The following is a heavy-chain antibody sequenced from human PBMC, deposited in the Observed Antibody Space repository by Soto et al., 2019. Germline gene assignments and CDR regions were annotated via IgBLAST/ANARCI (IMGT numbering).Heavy chain of an antibody. V-gene: IGHV1-24*01. CDR2: FDPEDGET. D-gene: IGHD2-2*02. CDR3: ATDSAAIDYYYYGMDV. Sequence: ASVKVSCKVSGYTLTELSMHWVRQAPGKGLEWMGGFDPEDGETIYAQKFQGRVTMTEDTSTDTAYMELSSLRSEDTAAYYCATDSAAIDYYYYGMDVWGQGTTVTVSS. J-gene: IGHJ6*02. CDR1: GYTLTELS.